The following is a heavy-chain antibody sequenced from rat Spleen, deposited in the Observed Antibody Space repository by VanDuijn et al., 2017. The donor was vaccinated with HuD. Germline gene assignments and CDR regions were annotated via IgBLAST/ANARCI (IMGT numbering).Heavy chain of an antibody. J-gene: IGHJ2*01. V-gene: IGHV2S12*01. CDR2: ISSGGST. CDR3: TRVNYGNFDY. CDR1: GFSLTSNG. Sequence: QVQLKESGPGLVQPSQTLSLTCTVSGFSLTSNGVSWVRQPPGKGLEWIAAISSGGSTYYNSALKSRLSISRDTSKSQVFLKMNSLQTEDTAIYFCTRVNYGNFDYWGQGVMVTVSS. D-gene: IGHD1-11*01.